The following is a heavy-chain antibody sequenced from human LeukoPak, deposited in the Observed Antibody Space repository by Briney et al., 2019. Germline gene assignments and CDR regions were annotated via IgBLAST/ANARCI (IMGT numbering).Heavy chain of an antibody. J-gene: IGHJ4*02. V-gene: IGHV4-59*08. CDR3: ARVDLVGASSVDY. D-gene: IGHD1-26*01. CDR2: IYYSGNT. Sequence: SETLSLTCTVSGGSINGYYCSWIRQPPGRGLEWIGYIYYSGNTNYSPSLKSRVTISVDASRNQFSLRLSSVTAADTAVYYCARVDLVGASSVDYWGQGTLVTVSS. CDR1: GGSINGYY.